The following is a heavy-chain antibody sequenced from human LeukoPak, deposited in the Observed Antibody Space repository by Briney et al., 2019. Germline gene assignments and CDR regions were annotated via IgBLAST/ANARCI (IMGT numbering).Heavy chain of an antibody. CDR1: GGSISSYY. D-gene: IGHD6-6*01. Sequence: SETLSLTCTVPGGSISSYYWSWIRQPPGKGLEWIGYIYYSGSTYYNPSLKSRVTISADTSKNQFSLKLSSVTAADTAVYYCAREEHSSFNWFDPWGQGTLVTVSS. CDR3: AREEHSSFNWFDP. V-gene: IGHV4-59*06. CDR2: IYYSGST. J-gene: IGHJ5*02.